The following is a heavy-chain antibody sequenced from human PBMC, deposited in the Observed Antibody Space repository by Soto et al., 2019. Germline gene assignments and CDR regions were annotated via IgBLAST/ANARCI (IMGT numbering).Heavy chain of an antibody. CDR2: IYYTGST. CDR3: ATLYMVRGVRTFDY. D-gene: IGHD3-10*01. V-gene: IGHV4-31*03. Sequence: QVQLQESGPGLVKPSQTLSLTCTVSGGSISSGGYYWSWIRQHPGKGLEWIGYIYYTGSTYYNPSRNSRVTMSVITSKSQFSPKLTSGTAAGTAVYYWATLYMVRGVRTFDYWGQGTLVTVSS. J-gene: IGHJ4*02. CDR1: GGSISSGGYY.